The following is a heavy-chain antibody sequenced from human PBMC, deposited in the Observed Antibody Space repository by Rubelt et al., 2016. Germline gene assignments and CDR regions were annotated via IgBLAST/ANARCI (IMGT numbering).Heavy chain of an antibody. V-gene: IGHV1-3*01. J-gene: IGHJ4*02. CDR3: ARDGIAVAVDRGEDY. CDR2: GNT. D-gene: IGHD6-19*01. Sequence: GNTKYSQKFQGRVTITRDTSASTAYMELSSLRSEDTAVYYCARDGIAVAVDRGEDYWGQGTLVTVSS.